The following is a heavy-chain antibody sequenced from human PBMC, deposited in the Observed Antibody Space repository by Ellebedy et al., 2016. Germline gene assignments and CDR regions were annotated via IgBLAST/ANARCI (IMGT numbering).Heavy chain of an antibody. CDR2: VSSSGGST. CDR1: GFTFNSYA. Sequence: GGSLRLSCAASGFTFNSYAMSWVRQAPGKGLEWVSGVSSSGGSTYYTDSVKGRFTISRDNAKNTLYLQMNSLRAEDTAVYYCARGYNDILTGYYTGATIDYWGQGTLVTVSS. D-gene: IGHD3-9*01. V-gene: IGHV3-23*01. J-gene: IGHJ4*02. CDR3: ARGYNDILTGYYTGATIDY.